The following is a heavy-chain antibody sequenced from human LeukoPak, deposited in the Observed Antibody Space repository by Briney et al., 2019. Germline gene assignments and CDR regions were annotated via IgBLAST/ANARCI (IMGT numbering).Heavy chain of an antibody. CDR3: ARVPLGYFDY. CDR2: IIPIFGTT. V-gene: IGHV1-69*13. Sequence: SVKVSCKASGGTFSTYAISWVRQAPGQGLEWMGGIIPIFGTTNYAQKFQGRVTITADESTSTAYIELSSLRSEDTAVYYCARVPLGYFDYWGQGTLVTVSS. J-gene: IGHJ4*02. CDR1: GGTFSTYA.